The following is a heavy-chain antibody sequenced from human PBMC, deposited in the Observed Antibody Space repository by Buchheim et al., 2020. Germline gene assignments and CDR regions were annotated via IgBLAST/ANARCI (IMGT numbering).Heavy chain of an antibody. V-gene: IGHV1-2*02. J-gene: IGHJ6*02. CDR3: ARARGRSSTSCLDV. Sequence: QVQLVQSGAEVKKPGASVKVSCKASGYTITGYYMHWVRQAPGQGLEWMGWINPNNGDTNYAQKFQGRVTMTRDTSISTVYMELSRLRSEDTAVYYCARARGRSSTSCLDVWGQGTT. D-gene: IGHD2-2*01. CDR2: INPNNGDT. CDR1: GYTITGYY.